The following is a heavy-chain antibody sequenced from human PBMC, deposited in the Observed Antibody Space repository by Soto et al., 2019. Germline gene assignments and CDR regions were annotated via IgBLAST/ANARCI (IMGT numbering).Heavy chain of an antibody. D-gene: IGHD6-19*01. CDR2: IYYSGST. Sequence: QVQLQESGPGLVKPSQTLSLTCTVSGGSISSGDYYWSWIRQPPGKGLEWIGYIYYSGSTYYNPCLKGRVNISVATSKIQFSLELSSVTAAATAVYYCASDPIAVAGWYFDLWGRGTLVTVSS. J-gene: IGHJ2*01. V-gene: IGHV4-30-4*01. CDR3: ASDPIAVAGWYFDL. CDR1: GGSISSGDYY.